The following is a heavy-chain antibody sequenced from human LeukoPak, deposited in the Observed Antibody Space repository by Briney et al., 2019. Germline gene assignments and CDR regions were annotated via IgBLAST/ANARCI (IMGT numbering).Heavy chain of an antibody. Sequence: SETLSLTCTVSGGSISSGGYYWSWIRQPPGKGLEWIGYIYHSGSTNYNPSLKSRVTISVDTSKNQFSLKLSSVTAADTAVYYCARDKDSSSWFGNYYYGMDVWGQGTTVTVSS. J-gene: IGHJ6*02. D-gene: IGHD6-13*01. CDR3: ARDKDSSSWFGNYYYGMDV. CDR1: GGSISSGGYY. V-gene: IGHV4-61*08. CDR2: IYHSGST.